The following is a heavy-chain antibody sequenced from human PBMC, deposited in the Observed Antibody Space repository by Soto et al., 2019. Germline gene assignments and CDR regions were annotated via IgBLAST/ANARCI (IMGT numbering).Heavy chain of an antibody. D-gene: IGHD3-3*01. CDR1: GGSISSGGYY. V-gene: IGHV4-31*03. Sequence: QVQLQESGPGLVKPSQTLSLTCTVSGGSISSGGYYWSWIRQHPGKGLEWIGYIYYSGSTYYNPSLKSRVTISVDTSKNQFSLKLSSVTAADTAVYYCATVAPVFGVPRQEYYFDYWGQGTLVTVSS. J-gene: IGHJ4*02. CDR3: ATVAPVFGVPRQEYYFDY. CDR2: IYYSGST.